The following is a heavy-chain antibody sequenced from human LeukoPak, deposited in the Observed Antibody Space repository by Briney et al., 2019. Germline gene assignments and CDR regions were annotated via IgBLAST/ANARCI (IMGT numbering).Heavy chain of an antibody. J-gene: IGHJ4*02. CDR1: GFTFDDYA. Sequence: GGSLRLSCAASGFTFDDYAMHWVRQAPGKGLEWVSGISWNSGSIGYADSVKGRFTISRDNAKNSLYLQMNSLRADDTAVYYCARGGTTFEKWGQGTLVTVSS. V-gene: IGHV3-9*01. CDR2: ISWNSGSI. D-gene: IGHD2/OR15-2a*01. CDR3: ARGGTTFEK.